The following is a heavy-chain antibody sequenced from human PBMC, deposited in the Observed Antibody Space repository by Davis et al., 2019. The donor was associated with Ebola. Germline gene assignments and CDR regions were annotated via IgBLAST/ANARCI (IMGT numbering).Heavy chain of an antibody. V-gene: IGHV3-53*04. J-gene: IGHJ4*02. CDR3: AREYSYGSSYFDY. Sequence: GESLKISCAASGFTFSSYGMHWVRQAPGKGLEWVSVIYSGGSTYYADSVKGRFTISRHNSKNTLYLQMNSLRAEDTAVYYCAREYSYGSSYFDYWGQGTLVTVSS. CDR1: GFTFSSYG. CDR2: IYSGGST. D-gene: IGHD5-18*01.